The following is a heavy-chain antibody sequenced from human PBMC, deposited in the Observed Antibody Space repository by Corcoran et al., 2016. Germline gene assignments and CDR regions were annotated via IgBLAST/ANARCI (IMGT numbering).Heavy chain of an antibody. J-gene: IGHJ3*02. V-gene: IGHV2-70*04. CDR1: GFSLSTSGMR. CDR3: ARNKELSLYPDAFDI. Sequence: QVTLKESGPALVKPTQTLTLTCTFSGFSLSTSGMRVSWIRQPPGKALEWLARIDWDDDKFYSTSLKTRLTISKDTSKNQVVLTMTNMDPVDTATYYCARNKELSLYPDAFDIWGQGTMVTVSS. CDR2: IDWDDDK. D-gene: IGHD3-16*02.